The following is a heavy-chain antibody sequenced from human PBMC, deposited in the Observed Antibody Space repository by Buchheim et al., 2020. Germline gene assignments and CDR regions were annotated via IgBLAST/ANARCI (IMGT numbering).Heavy chain of an antibody. D-gene: IGHD3-3*01. J-gene: IGHJ4*02. CDR2: INLGGST. V-gene: IGHV4-34*01. CDR3: ARGRDDFWSGRTLFDY. CDR1: GGSFSGYY. Sequence: QVQLQQWGAGLLKPSETLSLTCAVYGGSFSGYYWSWIRQPPGRGLGWFGEINLGGSTNYNPSLKSRFTISVDQPRNHSSLKLSSVTAADTAVYYCARGRDDFWSGRTLFDYWGQGTL.